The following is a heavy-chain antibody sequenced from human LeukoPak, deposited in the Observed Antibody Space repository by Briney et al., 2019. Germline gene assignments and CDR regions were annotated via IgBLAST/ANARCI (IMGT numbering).Heavy chain of an antibody. J-gene: IGHJ4*02. CDR2: INPSGGST. V-gene: IGHV1-46*01. CDR1: GYTFTGYY. D-gene: IGHD3-3*01. Sequence: ASVKVSCKASGYTFTGYYMHWVRQAPGQGLEWMGIINPSGGSTSYAQKFQGRVTMTRDTSTSTVYMELSSLRSKDTAVYYCATTIFGVAPGYWGQGTLVTVSS. CDR3: ATTIFGVAPGY.